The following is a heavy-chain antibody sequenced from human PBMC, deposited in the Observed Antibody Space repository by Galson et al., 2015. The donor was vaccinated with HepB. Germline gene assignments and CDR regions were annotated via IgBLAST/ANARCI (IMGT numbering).Heavy chain of an antibody. CDR1: GFTFSDYY. J-gene: IGHJ6*02. CDR3: ARVGCSSTSCYYYSYGMDV. V-gene: IGHV3-11*01. Sequence: SLRLSCAASGFTFSDYYMSWIRQAPGKGLEWVSYISSSGSTIYYADSVKGRFTISRDNAKNSLYLQMNSLRAEDTAVYYCARVGCSSTSCYYYSYGMDVWGQGTTVTVSS. D-gene: IGHD2-2*01. CDR2: ISSSGSTI.